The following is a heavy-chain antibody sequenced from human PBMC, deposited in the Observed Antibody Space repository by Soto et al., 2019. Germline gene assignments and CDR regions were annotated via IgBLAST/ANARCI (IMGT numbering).Heavy chain of an antibody. D-gene: IGHD1-7*01. CDR3: ARDWNYSFDF. Sequence: GGSLRLSCAASGFSFSSYAMNWVRQAPGKGLEWVSYITESGGSAYYADSVKGRFTISRDNAKNSLYLQMNSLRVDDTALYYCARDWNYSFDFWGRGTLVTVSS. CDR2: ITESGGSA. J-gene: IGHJ4*02. CDR1: GFSFSSYA. V-gene: IGHV3-23*01.